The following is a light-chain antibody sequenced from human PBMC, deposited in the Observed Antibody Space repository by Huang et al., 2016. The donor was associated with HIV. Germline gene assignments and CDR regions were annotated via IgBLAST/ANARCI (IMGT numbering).Light chain of an antibody. CDR3: QQRSNWPYT. Sequence: EIVLTQSPATLSLSPGERATLSCMASQSVSSYLAWYQQKPGQAPRLLIYDASNRATGIPARFSGSGSGTDFTLTISSLEPEDVAVYYCQQRSNWPYTFGQGTKLEIK. CDR2: DAS. J-gene: IGKJ2*01. V-gene: IGKV3-11*01. CDR1: QSVSSY.